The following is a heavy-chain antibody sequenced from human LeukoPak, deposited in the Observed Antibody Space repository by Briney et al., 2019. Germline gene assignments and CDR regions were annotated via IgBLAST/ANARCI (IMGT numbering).Heavy chain of an antibody. J-gene: IGHJ6*03. CDR3: ARDRVPWFYYDSSGYYGYMDV. Sequence: GASVKVSCKASGYTFTMYYIHWVRQAPGQGLEWMGMINPSDGATTYAQRFQGRVSMTRDMSTTTVYMELSSLRSEDTAVYYCARDRVPWFYYDSSGYYGYMDVWGKGTTVTVSS. CDR1: GYTFTMYY. D-gene: IGHD3-22*01. CDR2: INPSDGAT. V-gene: IGHV1-46*01.